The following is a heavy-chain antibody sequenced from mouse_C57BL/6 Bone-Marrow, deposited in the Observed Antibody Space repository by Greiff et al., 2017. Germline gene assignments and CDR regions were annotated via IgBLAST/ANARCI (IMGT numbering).Heavy chain of an antibody. CDR1: GFTFSSYG. CDR2: ISSGGSYT. V-gene: IGHV5-6*01. J-gene: IGHJ2*01. D-gene: IGHD1-1*01. CDR3: VRRGSGSSSLYYFDY. Sequence: EVQLVESGGDLVKPGGSLKLSCAASGFTFSSYGMSWVRQTPDKRLEWVATISSGGSYTYYPDSVKGRFTISRDNAKNPLYLQMTSLQSEDTAMYYRVRRGSGSSSLYYFDYWGQGTPLTVSS.